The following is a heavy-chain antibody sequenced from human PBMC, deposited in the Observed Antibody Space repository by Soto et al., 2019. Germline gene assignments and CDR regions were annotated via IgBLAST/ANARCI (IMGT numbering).Heavy chain of an antibody. D-gene: IGHD1-26*01. J-gene: IGHJ4*02. CDR1: GFTFSRYA. CDR2: ISGSGGST. Sequence: EVQLLESGGGLVQPGGSLRLSCAASGFTFSRYAMRWVRQAPGKGLEWVSAISGSGGSTYYADSVKGRFTISRDNSKNTVYLQMNSLRGEEKAVYYCARRGSGSYYDYWGQGTLVTVSS. CDR3: ARRGSGSYYDY. V-gene: IGHV3-23*01.